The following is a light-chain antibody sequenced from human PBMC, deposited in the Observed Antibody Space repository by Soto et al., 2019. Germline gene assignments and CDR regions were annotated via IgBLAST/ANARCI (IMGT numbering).Light chain of an antibody. CDR3: SSYAASNNFYFV. Sequence: SALTQPPSASGSPGQSVTISCTGTSSDVGGYNYVSWYQQYPGRAPKLMIYEVTKRPSGVPDRFSGSKSGNTASLTVSGVQAEGEADYYCSSYAASNNFYFVFGGGTKLTVL. CDR1: SSDVGGYNY. J-gene: IGLJ3*02. V-gene: IGLV2-8*01. CDR2: EVT.